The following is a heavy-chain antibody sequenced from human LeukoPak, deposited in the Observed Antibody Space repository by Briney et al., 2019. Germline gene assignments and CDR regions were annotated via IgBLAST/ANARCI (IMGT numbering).Heavy chain of an antibody. V-gene: IGHV3-48*01. CDR2: ISSSSSTI. J-gene: IGHJ4*02. D-gene: IGHD5-12*01. CDR3: AREWAIVALDY. Sequence: PGGSLRLSCAASGFTFSSYSMNWVRQAPGKGLEWVSYISSSSSTINYADSVKGRFTISRDNAKNSLYLQMNSLRAEDTAVYYCAREWAIVALDYWGQGTLVTVSS. CDR1: GFTFSSYS.